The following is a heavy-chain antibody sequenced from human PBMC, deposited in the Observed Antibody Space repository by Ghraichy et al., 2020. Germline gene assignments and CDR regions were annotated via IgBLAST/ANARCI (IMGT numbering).Heavy chain of an antibody. CDR3: ARGAGYGSGSDIDY. Sequence: SETLSLTCAVSGGSISSSNWWSWVRQPPGKGLEWIGEIHHSGSTNYNPSLKSRVTISVDKSKNQFSLKLSSVTAADTAVYYCARGAGYGSGSDIDYWGQGTLVTVSS. J-gene: IGHJ4*02. CDR1: GGSISSSNW. CDR2: IHHSGST. D-gene: IGHD3-10*01. V-gene: IGHV4-4*02.